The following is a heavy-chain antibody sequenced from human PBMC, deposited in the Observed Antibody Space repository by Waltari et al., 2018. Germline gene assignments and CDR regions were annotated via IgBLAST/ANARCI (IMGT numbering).Heavy chain of an antibody. J-gene: IGHJ4*02. Sequence: EVQLVESGGGLVQPGGSLRLSCAASGFTFNIYAMSWVRQAPGKGLEWVSVISGIGGSTYYADSVKGRFTISRDNSKNTLYLQMNSLRAEDTAVYYCATSYYDILTGYSTPWYWGQGTLVTVSS. CDR1: GFTFNIYA. CDR3: ATSYYDILTGYSTPWY. V-gene: IGHV3-23*04. D-gene: IGHD3-9*01. CDR2: ISGIGGST.